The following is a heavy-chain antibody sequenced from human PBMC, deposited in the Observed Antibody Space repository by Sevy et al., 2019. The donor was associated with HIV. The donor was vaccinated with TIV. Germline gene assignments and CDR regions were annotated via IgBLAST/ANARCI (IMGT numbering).Heavy chain of an antibody. V-gene: IGHV1-46*01. J-gene: IGHJ4*02. D-gene: IGHD1-26*01. CDR3: ARASNDGWVGARALGY. CDR2: INPSGGST. Sequence: ASVKVSCKASGYTFTTYYMHWVRQAPGQGLEWMGIINPSGGSTTYAQKFQGRVTMTRDTSTSTVYMELSSLRSEDTAVYYWARASNDGWVGARALGYWGQGTLVTVSS. CDR1: GYTFTTYY.